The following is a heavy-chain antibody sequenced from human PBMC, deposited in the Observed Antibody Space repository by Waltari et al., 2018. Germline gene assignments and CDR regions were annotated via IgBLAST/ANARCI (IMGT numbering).Heavy chain of an antibody. V-gene: IGHV3-48*03. CDR3: AREGILIAARPPYYYGMDV. D-gene: IGHD6-6*01. J-gene: IGHJ6*02. CDR1: GFTFSSYE. CDR2: ISSSGSTI. Sequence: EVQLVESGGGLVQPGGSLRISCAAAGFTFSSYEMNWVRQAPGKGMEWVSYISSSGSTIYYADSVKGRFTISRDNAKNSLYLQMNSLRAEDTAVYYCAREGILIAARPPYYYGMDVWGQGTTVTVSS.